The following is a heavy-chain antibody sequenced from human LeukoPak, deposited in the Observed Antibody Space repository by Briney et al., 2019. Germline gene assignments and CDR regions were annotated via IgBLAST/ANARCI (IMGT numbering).Heavy chain of an antibody. CDR2: INPSGGST. CDR1: GYTFTSYY. V-gene: IGHV1-46*01. J-gene: IGHJ4*02. Sequence: GASVKVSCKASGYTFTSYYMHWVRQAPGQGLEWMGIINPSGGSTSYAQKFQGRVTMTRDTSTSTVYMELSSLRSEDTAVYYCARGPSAAYYDILTGYDVGFFDYWGQGTLVTVSS. CDR3: ARGPSAAYYDILTGYDVGFFDY. D-gene: IGHD3-9*01.